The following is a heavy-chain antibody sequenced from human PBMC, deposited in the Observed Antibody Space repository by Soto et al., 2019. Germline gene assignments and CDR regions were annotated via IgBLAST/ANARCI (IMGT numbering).Heavy chain of an antibody. CDR1: GFTFSSYW. Sequence: EVQLVESGGGLVQPGGSLRLSCAASGFTFSSYWMHWVRQTPGKGLVWVSRINTDGSMRDDADSVKGRFTISRDNAKNTLYLQMNSLRAEDTGLYHCARNWGTDYWGQGTLVTVSS. J-gene: IGHJ4*02. CDR2: INTDGSMR. D-gene: IGHD3-16*01. CDR3: ARNWGTDY. V-gene: IGHV3-74*01.